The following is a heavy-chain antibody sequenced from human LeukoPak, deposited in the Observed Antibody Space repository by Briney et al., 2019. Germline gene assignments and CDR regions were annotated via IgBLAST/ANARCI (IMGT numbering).Heavy chain of an antibody. Sequence: PGGSLRLSCAASGFTFSSYGMHWVRQAPGKGLEWVAFIRNDGSNKYYADSVKGRFTISRDNAKNSLYLQMNSLRAEDTAVYYCARGGATKNYYYYYYMDVWGKGTTVTVSS. CDR1: GFTFSSYG. V-gene: IGHV3-30*02. D-gene: IGHD5-12*01. CDR3: ARGGATKNYYYYYYMDV. CDR2: IRNDGSNK. J-gene: IGHJ6*03.